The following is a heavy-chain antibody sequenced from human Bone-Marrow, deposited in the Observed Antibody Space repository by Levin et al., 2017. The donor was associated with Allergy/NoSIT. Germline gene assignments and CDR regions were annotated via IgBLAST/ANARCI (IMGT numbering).Heavy chain of an antibody. D-gene: IGHD6-19*01. Sequence: GESLKISCAASGFTFTSFWMTWVRQAPGKGLEWVANIKQDGSETYYVDSVKGRFTISRDNGKNSVYLQMNSLRVDDTAVYYCAREEGWGYHYGMDVWGQGATVTVSS. J-gene: IGHJ6*02. CDR1: GFTFTSFW. CDR3: AREEGWGYHYGMDV. CDR2: IKQDGSET. V-gene: IGHV3-7*01.